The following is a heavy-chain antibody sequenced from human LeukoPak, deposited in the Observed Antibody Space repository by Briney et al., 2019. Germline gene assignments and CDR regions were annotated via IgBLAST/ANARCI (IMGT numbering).Heavy chain of an antibody. CDR1: GYTFTSYA. Sequence: SVKVSCKASGYTFTSYAISWVRQAPGQGLEWMGGIIPIFGTANYAQKFQGRVTITADESTSTAYMELSSLRSEDTAVYYCARDPLDYYGSGSRTPDYWGQGTLVTVSS. V-gene: IGHV1-69*13. D-gene: IGHD3-10*01. CDR3: ARDPLDYYGSGSRTPDY. J-gene: IGHJ4*02. CDR2: IIPIFGTA.